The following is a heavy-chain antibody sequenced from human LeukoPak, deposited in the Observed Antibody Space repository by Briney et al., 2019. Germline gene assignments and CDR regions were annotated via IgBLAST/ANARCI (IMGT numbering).Heavy chain of an antibody. V-gene: IGHV3-15*01. D-gene: IGHD6-19*01. Sequence: GGSLRLSCAVSGLTFSDAWISWVRQAPGKGLEWVARITADGTEDYAAPVNARFTASRDDSKSIAYLQMNSLKTEDTAVYYCTRGFYRSSGWSHMPYYFDYWGQGTLVTVSS. CDR2: ITADGTE. CDR1: GLTFSDAW. CDR3: TRGFYRSSGWSHMPYYFDY. J-gene: IGHJ4*02.